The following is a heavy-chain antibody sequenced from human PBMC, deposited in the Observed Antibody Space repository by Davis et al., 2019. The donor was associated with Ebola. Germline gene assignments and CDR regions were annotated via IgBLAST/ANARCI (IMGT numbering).Heavy chain of an antibody. Sequence: SVKVSCKASGGTFSSYAISWVRQAPGQGLEWMGGIIPILGIANYAQKFQGRVTITADESTSTAYMELSSLRSEDTAVYYCARDQGVPDAFDIWGQGTMVTVSS. J-gene: IGHJ3*02. D-gene: IGHD3-16*01. V-gene: IGHV1-69*10. CDR1: GGTFSSYA. CDR2: IIPILGIA. CDR3: ARDQGVPDAFDI.